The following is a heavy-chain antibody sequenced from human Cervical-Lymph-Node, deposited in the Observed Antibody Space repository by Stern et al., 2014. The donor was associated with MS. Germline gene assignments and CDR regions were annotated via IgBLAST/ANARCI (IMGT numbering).Heavy chain of an antibody. CDR3: AGSGTYYPDY. CDR1: GGSISSYY. V-gene: IGHV4-59*08. D-gene: IGHD3-3*01. J-gene: IGHJ4*02. CDR2: VHYSGTT. Sequence: VQLVESGPGLVKPSETLSLTCSVSGGSISSYYWNWIRQPPGKGLEWIANVHYSGTTNYNPSLKSRVTILLDNSMNKISLKMTSVTAADTAVYYCAGSGTYYPDYWGQGILVTVSS.